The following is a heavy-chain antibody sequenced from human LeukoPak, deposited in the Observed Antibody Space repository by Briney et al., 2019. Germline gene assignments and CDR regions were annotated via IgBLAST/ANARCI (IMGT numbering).Heavy chain of an antibody. CDR1: GFTFSSYG. V-gene: IGHV3-33*01. Sequence: GRSLRLSCAASGFTFSSYGMHWVRQAPGKGLEWVAVIWCGGSNKYYADSVKGRFTISRDNSKNTLYLQMNSLRAEDTAVYYCARGDYLDYWGQGTLVTVSS. CDR3: ARGDYLDY. CDR2: IWCGGSNK. J-gene: IGHJ4*02.